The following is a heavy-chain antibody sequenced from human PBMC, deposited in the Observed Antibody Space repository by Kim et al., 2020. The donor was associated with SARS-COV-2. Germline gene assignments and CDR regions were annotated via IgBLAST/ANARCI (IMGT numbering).Heavy chain of an antibody. J-gene: IGHJ3*02. CDR2: IKSKIEGGTT. CDR1: GLTFTNAW. Sequence: GGSLRLSCAASGLTFTNAWMTWVRHAPGKGLEWVGRIKSKIEGGTTDYAAPMKGRFTISRDDSKNTVYLQMSSLQNEDTAVYYCSTDALGADNAFDIWGQGTKVTVSS. V-gene: IGHV3-15*01. D-gene: IGHD1-26*01. CDR3: STDALGADNAFDI.